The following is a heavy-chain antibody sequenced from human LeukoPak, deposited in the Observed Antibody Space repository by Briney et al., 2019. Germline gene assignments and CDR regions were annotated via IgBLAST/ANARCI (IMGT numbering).Heavy chain of an antibody. J-gene: IGHJ4*02. CDR1: GFTFSSYW. V-gene: IGHV3-7*04. CDR3: AKDTPSCYFDY. Sequence: GGSLRLSCAASGFTFSSYWMSWVRQAPGKGLEWVANIKQDGSEKYYVDSVKGRFTISRDNSKNTLYLQMNSLRADDTAVYYCAKDTPSCYFDYWGQGTLVTVSS. CDR2: IKQDGSEK.